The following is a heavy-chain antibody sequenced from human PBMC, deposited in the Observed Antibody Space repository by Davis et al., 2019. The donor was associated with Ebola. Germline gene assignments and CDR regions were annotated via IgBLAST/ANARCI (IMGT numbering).Heavy chain of an antibody. CDR3: ARDWYCTGGVCYTAGDY. Sequence: PGGSLRLSCAASGFTFSSYSMNWVRQAPGKGLEWVSSISSSSSYIYYADSVKGRFTISRDNAKNSLYLQMNSLRAEDTAVYYCARDWYCTGGVCYTAGDYWGQGTLVTVSS. CDR1: GFTFSSYS. J-gene: IGHJ4*02. CDR2: ISSSSSYI. D-gene: IGHD2-8*02. V-gene: IGHV3-21*01.